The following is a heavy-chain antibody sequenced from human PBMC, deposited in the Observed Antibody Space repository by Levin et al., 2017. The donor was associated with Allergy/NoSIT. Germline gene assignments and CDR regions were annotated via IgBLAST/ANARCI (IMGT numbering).Heavy chain of an antibody. CDR3: ARGYFESSAYTYGG. CDR2: IKTDGSTT. J-gene: IGHJ4*01. V-gene: IGHV3-74*01. D-gene: IGHD3-16*01. Sequence: GGSLRLSCATSGFTFSSYWMHWVRQTPGKGLVWVSRIKTDGSTTNYADSVKGRFTISRDNAKNTLYLQMTSLRVEDTAVYYCARGYFESSAYTYGGWGHGTLVSVSS. CDR1: GFTFSSYW.